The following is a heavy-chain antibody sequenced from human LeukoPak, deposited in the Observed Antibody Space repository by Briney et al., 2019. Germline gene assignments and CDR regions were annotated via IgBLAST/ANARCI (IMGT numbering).Heavy chain of an antibody. J-gene: IGHJ4*02. D-gene: IGHD6-6*01. CDR3: ARAMSIAARLQTIFDY. Sequence: SETLSLTCTVSDDSISNYYWSWIRQPPGKGLEWIGYIYYSGSTDYNPSLKSRITISLDTSKNQFSLNLTSVTAADTAVYYCARAMSIAARLQTIFDYWGQGTLVTVSS. V-gene: IGHV4-59*08. CDR2: IYYSGST. CDR1: DDSISNYY.